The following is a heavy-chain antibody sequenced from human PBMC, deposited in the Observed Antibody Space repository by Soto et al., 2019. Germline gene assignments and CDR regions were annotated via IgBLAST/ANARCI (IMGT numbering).Heavy chain of an antibody. D-gene: IGHD3-22*01. J-gene: IGHJ4*02. CDR1: GGSISSGGYY. CDR2: IYYSGST. CDR3: ARGRGTISGYYPFFDY. Sequence: SETLSLTCTFSGGSISSGGYYWSWIRQHPGKGLEWIGYIYYSGSTYYNPSLKSRVTISVDTSKNQFSLKLSSVTAADTAVYYCARGRGTISGYYPFFDYWGQGTLVTVSS. V-gene: IGHV4-31*03.